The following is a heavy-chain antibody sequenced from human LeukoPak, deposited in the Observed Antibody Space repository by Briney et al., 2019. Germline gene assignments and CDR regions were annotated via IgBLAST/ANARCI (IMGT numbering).Heavy chain of an antibody. Sequence: HPGGSLRLSCAASGLTFDSYAMSWVRQAPGKGLEWVSAISDSGGSTYYADSVKGRFTISRDNSKNTLYLQMNSLRAEDTAVYYCAKQDPYSSGWYPWGQGTLVTVSS. CDR2: ISDSGGST. V-gene: IGHV3-23*01. J-gene: IGHJ5*02. CDR3: AKQDPYSSGWYP. CDR1: GLTFDSYA. D-gene: IGHD6-19*01.